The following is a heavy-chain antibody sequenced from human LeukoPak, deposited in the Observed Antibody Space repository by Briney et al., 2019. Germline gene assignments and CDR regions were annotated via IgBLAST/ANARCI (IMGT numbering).Heavy chain of an antibody. CDR2: IYYSGST. Sequence: SETLSLTCTVSGGSISSGGYYWSWIRQHPGKGLEWIGYIYYSGSTYYNPSLKSRVTISVDTSKNQFSLKLSSVTAADTAVYYCARLPNLHSSSWYETDDAFDIWGQGTMVTVSS. D-gene: IGHD6-13*01. CDR3: ARLPNLHSSSWYETDDAFDI. CDR1: GGSISSGGYY. V-gene: IGHV4-31*03. J-gene: IGHJ3*02.